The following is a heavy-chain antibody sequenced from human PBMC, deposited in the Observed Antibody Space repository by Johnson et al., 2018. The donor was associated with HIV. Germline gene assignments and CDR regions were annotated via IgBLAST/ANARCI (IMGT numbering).Heavy chain of an antibody. CDR3: AKSSPAAARFRLGSAFDI. V-gene: IGHV3-20*04. J-gene: IGHJ3*02. D-gene: IGHD6-6*01. Sequence: VQLVESGGGVVRPGGSLRLSCAASGFTFDDYGMSWVRQAPGKGLEWVSGINWNGGSTGYADSVKGRFTISRDNAKNSLYLQMNSLRAEDTALYYCAKSSPAAARFRLGSAFDIWGQGTMVTVSS. CDR1: GFTFDDYG. CDR2: INWNGGST.